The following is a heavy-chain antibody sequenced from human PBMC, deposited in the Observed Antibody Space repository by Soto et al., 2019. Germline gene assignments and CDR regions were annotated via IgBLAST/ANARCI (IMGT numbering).Heavy chain of an antibody. Sequence: QVQLQESGPGLVKPSETLSLTCTVSGGSISGGVHSWSWIRQPPGKGLEWIGHIFDSGSTYYNPSLKSRLTISVDTSKNQSSLRLSSVTAADTPVYYCASEIMPLTNDSYFDLWGRGTLVTVSS. CDR2: IFDSGST. CDR1: GGSISGGVHS. D-gene: IGHD2-8*01. J-gene: IGHJ2*01. V-gene: IGHV4-30-4*01. CDR3: ASEIMPLTNDSYFDL.